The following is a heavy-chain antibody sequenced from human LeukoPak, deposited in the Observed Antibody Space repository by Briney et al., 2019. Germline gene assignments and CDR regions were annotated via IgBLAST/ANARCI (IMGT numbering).Heavy chain of an antibody. CDR1: GGSISSDY. D-gene: IGHD4-17*01. J-gene: IGHJ4*02. CDR2: IYYSVTT. CDR3: ARENGDYIYFDY. V-gene: IGHV4-59*01. Sequence: SETLSLTCTVSGGSISSDYWTWIRQPPGKGLEWIGHIYYSVTTTYNPSLKSRVTISVDTSKNQFSLKLTSVTAADTAVYYCARENGDYIYFDYWGQGTVVTVSS.